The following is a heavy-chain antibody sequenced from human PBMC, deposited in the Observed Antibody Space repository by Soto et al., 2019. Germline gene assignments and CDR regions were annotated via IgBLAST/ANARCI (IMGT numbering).Heavy chain of an antibody. D-gene: IGHD2-2*01. CDR1: GFTFSGYS. V-gene: IGHV3-21*01. CDR3: AREITSTGCYVDY. CDR2: IRFSSDYI. Sequence: EVHLVESGGGLVRPGGSLRLSCGTSGFTFSGYSMNWVRQAPGKGLEWVSSIRFSSDYIFYADSVKGRFTISRDDAKNSLYLQMNDLRAEDTAIYYCAREITSTGCYVDYWGQGTRVTVSS. J-gene: IGHJ4*02.